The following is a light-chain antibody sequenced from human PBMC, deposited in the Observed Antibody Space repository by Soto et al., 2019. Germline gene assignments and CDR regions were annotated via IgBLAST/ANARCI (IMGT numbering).Light chain of an antibody. Sequence: QSALTQPASVSGSPGQSITISCTGTSSDVGNYNYVSWYQHHPGKAPKLMIYDVSNRPSGVSNRFSGSKSGNTASLTISGLQAEDEADYYCSSYKSSSTPCVFGTGTKVTVL. J-gene: IGLJ1*01. CDR1: SSDVGNYNY. V-gene: IGLV2-14*03. CDR3: SSYKSSSTPCV. CDR2: DVS.